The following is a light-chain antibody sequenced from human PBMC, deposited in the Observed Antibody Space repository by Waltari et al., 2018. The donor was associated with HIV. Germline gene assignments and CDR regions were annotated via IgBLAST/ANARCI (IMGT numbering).Light chain of an antibody. Sequence: QSELTQSPSASGTPGQRITISCSGSSSNIERNYVYWYKQFPGATPKVLIYKDNERPSGAPDRISGSKSGTSASLLISGLRSDDEADYYCAVWDESLDGWLFGGGTKLTVL. V-gene: IGLV1-47*01. CDR2: KDN. CDR1: SSNIERNY. CDR3: AVWDESLDGWL. J-gene: IGLJ3*02.